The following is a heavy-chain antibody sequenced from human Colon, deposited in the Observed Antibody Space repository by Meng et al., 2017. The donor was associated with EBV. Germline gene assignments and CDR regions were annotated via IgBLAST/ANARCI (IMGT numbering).Heavy chain of an antibody. CDR3: ARRDYGNYPLKSP. V-gene: IGHV4-4*03. CDR1: GDPITSSAW. Sequence: HASATGLVTLQVAVSVVCALSGDPITSSAWMSGVRQPPWKGLEWIGQIHHTCYPTFNPSLRGRVTMSVYKSKNQFFLTVRSVTASDTAVYYCARRDYGNYPLKSPWGQGVLVTVSS. D-gene: IGHD4-17*01. CDR2: IHHTCYP. J-gene: IGHJ5*02.